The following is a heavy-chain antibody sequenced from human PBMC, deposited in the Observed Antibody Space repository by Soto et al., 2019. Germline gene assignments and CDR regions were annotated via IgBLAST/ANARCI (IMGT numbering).Heavy chain of an antibody. J-gene: IGHJ4*02. D-gene: IGHD4-17*01. CDR1: GFTFSSYA. CDR2: ISYDGSNK. CDR3: ARDQGPPATVVRGSFDY. Sequence: TGGSLRLSCAASGFTFSSYAMHWVRQAPGKGLEWVAVISYDGSNKYYADSVKGRFTISRDNSKNTLYLQMNSLRAEDTAVYYCARDQGPPATVVRGSFDYWGQGTLVTVSS. V-gene: IGHV3-30-3*01.